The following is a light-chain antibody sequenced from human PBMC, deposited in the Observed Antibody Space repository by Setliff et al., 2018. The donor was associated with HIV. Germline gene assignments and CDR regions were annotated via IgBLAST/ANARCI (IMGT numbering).Light chain of an antibody. CDR1: SSDVGSYNY. CDR2: DVT. CDR3: SSFAGRLHV. Sequence: QSALAQPRSVSGSPGQSVTIPCTGTSSDVGSYNYVTWYQQHTGKVPKLMIYDVTRRPSGVPDRFSGSRSGNTASLTISGLQAEDEADYYCSSFAGRLHVFGTGTKVTVL. V-gene: IGLV2-11*01. J-gene: IGLJ1*01.